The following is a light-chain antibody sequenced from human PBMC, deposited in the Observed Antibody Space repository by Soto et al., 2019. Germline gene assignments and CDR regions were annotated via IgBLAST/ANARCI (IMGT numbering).Light chain of an antibody. CDR3: QQYDSSRIT. V-gene: IGKV3-20*01. J-gene: IGKJ5*01. CDR1: QSVSSNY. Sequence: EIVLTQSPGTLSLSPGERATLSCRASQSVSSNYLAWYQQKPGQAPRLLIYGASSRATGIPDRFSGSGSGTDFSLTISRLEPEDFAVYTCQQYDSSRITFGQGTRLEIK. CDR2: GAS.